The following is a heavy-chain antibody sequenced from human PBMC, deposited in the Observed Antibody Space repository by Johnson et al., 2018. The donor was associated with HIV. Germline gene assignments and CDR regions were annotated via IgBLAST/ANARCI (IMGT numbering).Heavy chain of an antibody. J-gene: IGHJ3*02. CDR2: IRSYESNK. D-gene: IGHD5-12*01. CDR1: RFSFSPFG. Sequence: QVQLVESGGGVVQPGRSLRLSCEASRFSFSPFGMHWVRQAPGKGLEWVALIRSYESNKYYADSVKGRFTISRDNSKNTLYLQMNSVRAEDTALYYCARHIVATIGGAFDIWGQGTLVTVSS. CDR3: ARHIVATIGGAFDI. V-gene: IGHV3-33*01.